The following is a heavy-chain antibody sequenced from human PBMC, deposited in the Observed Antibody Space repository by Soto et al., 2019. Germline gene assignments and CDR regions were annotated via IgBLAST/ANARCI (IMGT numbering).Heavy chain of an antibody. Sequence: SVKVSCKASGGTFSSYAISWVRQAPGQGLEWMGGIIPIFGTANYAQKFQGRVTITADESTSTAYVELSSLRSEDTAVYYCARVRGYCSSTSCYTGYYYYGMDVWGQGTTVTVSS. D-gene: IGHD2-2*02. CDR2: IIPIFGTA. V-gene: IGHV1-69*13. CDR3: ARVRGYCSSTSCYTGYYYYGMDV. CDR1: GGTFSSYA. J-gene: IGHJ6*02.